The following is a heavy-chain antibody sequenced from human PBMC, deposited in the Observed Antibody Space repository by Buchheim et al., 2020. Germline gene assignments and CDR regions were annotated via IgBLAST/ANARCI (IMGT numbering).Heavy chain of an antibody. CDR1: GFTFSSYS. Sequence: EVQLVESGGGLVQPGGFLRLSFAASGFTFSSYSMNWVRQAPGKGLGWVSYISSSSSTIYYADSVKGRFTISRDNAKNSLYLQMNRLRAEDTAVYYCARYVLAALEWLTEYGMDVWGQGTT. CDR3: ARYVLAALEWLTEYGMDV. V-gene: IGHV3-48*01. D-gene: IGHD3-3*01. J-gene: IGHJ6*02. CDR2: ISSSSSTI.